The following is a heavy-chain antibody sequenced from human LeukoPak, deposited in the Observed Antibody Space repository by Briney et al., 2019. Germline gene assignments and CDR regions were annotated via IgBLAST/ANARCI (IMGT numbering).Heavy chain of an antibody. CDR2: IKLDGSEK. CDR1: GFTFGKYW. Sequence: GGSLRLSCVASGFTFGKYWMSWVRQAPGKGLEWVANIKLDGSEKNYVDSVKGRFTISRDNTKNSLYLQMNSLRVEDTAVFYCARDQYDTWSRRGNFDSWGQETLVIVSS. D-gene: IGHD3-3*01. CDR3: ARDQYDTWSRRGNFDS. J-gene: IGHJ4*02. V-gene: IGHV3-7*03.